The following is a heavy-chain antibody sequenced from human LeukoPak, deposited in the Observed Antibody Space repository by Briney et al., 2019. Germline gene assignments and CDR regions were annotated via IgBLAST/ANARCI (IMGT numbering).Heavy chain of an antibody. D-gene: IGHD4-17*01. V-gene: IGHV1-18*01. CDR3: ARLYRGDYRYFDY. J-gene: IGHJ4*02. CDR1: GYTFTNYG. CDR2: ITSYNGNT. Sequence: ASVKVSCKASGYTFTNYGVTWVRQAPGQGLEWMGLITSYNGNTNYAQNLQGRVTMTTDTSTNTAYMELRSLRSTDTAVYYCARLYRGDYRYFDYWGQGTLVTVSS.